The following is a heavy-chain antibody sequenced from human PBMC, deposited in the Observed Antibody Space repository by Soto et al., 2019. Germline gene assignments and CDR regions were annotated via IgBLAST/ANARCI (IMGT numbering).Heavy chain of an antibody. V-gene: IGHV3-23*01. Sequence: VQLLESGGGLVQPGGSLRLSCVVSGFTLGPYGVTWVRQVPGKGLEWVSGFSGGGGTTHYRDSLKGRFTISRDDPRSTVYLQMNSLGVDDMSVYYGTSWNGYGDHWGRGTLVTVSS. CDR3: TSWNGYGDH. D-gene: IGHD1-1*01. CDR2: FSGGGGTT. J-gene: IGHJ4*02. CDR1: GFTLGPYG.